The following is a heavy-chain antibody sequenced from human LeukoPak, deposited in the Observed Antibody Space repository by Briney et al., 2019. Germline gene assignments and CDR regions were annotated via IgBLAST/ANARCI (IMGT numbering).Heavy chain of an antibody. Sequence: PGGSLRLSCAASGFTFSSYGMHWVRQAPGKGLEWVAVISYDGSNKYYADSVKGRFTISRDNSKNTLYLQMNSLRADDMALYYCARAPITTGTEYYFDFWGQGTLVTVSS. D-gene: IGHD1-1*01. V-gene: IGHV3-30*03. CDR1: GFTFSSYG. CDR3: ARAPITTGTEYYFDF. J-gene: IGHJ4*02. CDR2: ISYDGSNK.